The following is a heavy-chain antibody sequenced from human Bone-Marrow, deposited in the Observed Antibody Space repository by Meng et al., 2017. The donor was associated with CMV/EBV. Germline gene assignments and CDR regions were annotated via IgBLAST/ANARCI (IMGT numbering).Heavy chain of an antibody. CDR1: GFTFSSYA. V-gene: IGHV3-30-3*01. J-gene: IGHJ5*02. D-gene: IGHD3-10*01. CDR2: ISNDGSNN. CDR3: ARELSTGSGLGWFDP. Sequence: GESLKISCAASGFTFSSYAMHWVRQAPGKGLEWVAVISNDGSNNYYADSVKGRFTISRDNSKNTLYLQMNSLRDEDTAVYYCARELSTGSGLGWFDPWGQGTLVTVSS.